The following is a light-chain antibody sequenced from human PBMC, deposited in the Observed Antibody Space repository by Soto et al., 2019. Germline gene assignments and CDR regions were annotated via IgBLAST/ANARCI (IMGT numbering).Light chain of an antibody. CDR3: QQYGTSLIT. V-gene: IGKV3-20*01. CDR2: GAI. Sequence: EIVLTQSPGTLSLSPGETATLSCTASQTVNSNYLAWYQQKPGQAPRLLVYGAISGATGIPDRFSGGGSGADFTLTISSLEPEDFAVYYCQQYGTSLITFGQGTRLEIK. J-gene: IGKJ5*01. CDR1: QTVNSNY.